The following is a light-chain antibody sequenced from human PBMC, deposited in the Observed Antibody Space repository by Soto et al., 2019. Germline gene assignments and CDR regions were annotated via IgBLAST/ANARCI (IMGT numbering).Light chain of an antibody. CDR1: QSVLFSSDSKNY. CDR2: WAS. Sequence: IVMTQSPDSLAVSLGERATINCKSSQSVLFSSDSKNYLTWYQQKPGQPPKLLIYWASTRESGVPDRFSGAGSGTDFTLTISSLQAEDVAVYYCQQFYSSLYTFGQGTKLEIK. J-gene: IGKJ2*01. CDR3: QQFYSSLYT. V-gene: IGKV4-1*01.